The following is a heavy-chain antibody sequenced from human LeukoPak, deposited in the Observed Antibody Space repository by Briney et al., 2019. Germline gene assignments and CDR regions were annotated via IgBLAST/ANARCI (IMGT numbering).Heavy chain of an antibody. D-gene: IGHD1-26*01. CDR2: ITSGSSYI. J-gene: IGHJ6*03. V-gene: IGHV3-21*01. CDR3: ARDPYSGSYGNYYYYFMDV. CDR1: GFTFSSYN. Sequence: GGSLRLSCAASGFTFSSYNMNWVRQAPGEGLEWVSSITSGSSYIYYADSVKGRFTISRDNAKNSLFLQMNSLRAEDTAVYYCARDPYSGSYGNYYYYFMDVWGKGTTVTISS.